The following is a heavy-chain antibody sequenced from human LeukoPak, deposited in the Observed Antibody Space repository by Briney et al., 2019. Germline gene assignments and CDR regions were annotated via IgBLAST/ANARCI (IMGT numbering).Heavy chain of an antibody. V-gene: IGHV3-72*01. Sequence: GGSLRLSCAASGFTFSDYYIDWGRQAPGKGLEWLGCIRKKANSYSTDYAASVKGRFTISRDDSKNSAYLQMNSLKIEDTAVYYCAKATPTTSLDVWGQGTTVTVSS. J-gene: IGHJ6*02. D-gene: IGHD4-17*01. CDR2: IRKKANSYST. CDR3: AKATPTTSLDV. CDR1: GFTFSDYY.